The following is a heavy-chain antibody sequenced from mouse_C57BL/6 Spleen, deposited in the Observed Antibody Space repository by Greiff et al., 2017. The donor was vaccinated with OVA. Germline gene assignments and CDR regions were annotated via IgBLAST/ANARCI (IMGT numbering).Heavy chain of an antibody. CDR2: INPNNGGT. D-gene: IGHD2-5*01. CDR1: GYTFTDYY. J-gene: IGHJ1*03. Sequence: VQLQQSGPELVKPGASVKISCKASGYTFTDYYMNWVKQSHGKSLEWIGDINPNNGGTSYNQKFKGKATLTVDKSSSTAYMELRSLTSEDSAVYYCARSGSNYGWYFDVWGTGTTVTVSS. V-gene: IGHV1-26*01. CDR3: ARSGSNYGWYFDV.